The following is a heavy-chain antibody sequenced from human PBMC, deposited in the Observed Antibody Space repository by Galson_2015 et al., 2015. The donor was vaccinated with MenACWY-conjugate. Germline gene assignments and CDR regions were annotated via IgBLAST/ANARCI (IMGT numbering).Heavy chain of an antibody. Sequence: SLTCTVSGGPLNNYYWSWIRQSPGKGLEWLAYVYHGEAPHYNPSLKSRVNISVDTSKSLFSLKLHSVTPADTGVYYCGRTSPGGMFFHHGMEVWGQGTTVSVSS. CDR1: GGPLNNYY. CDR3: GRTSPGGMFFHHGMEV. V-gene: IGHV4-4*08. CDR2: VYHGEAP. J-gene: IGHJ6*02. D-gene: IGHD3/OR15-3a*01.